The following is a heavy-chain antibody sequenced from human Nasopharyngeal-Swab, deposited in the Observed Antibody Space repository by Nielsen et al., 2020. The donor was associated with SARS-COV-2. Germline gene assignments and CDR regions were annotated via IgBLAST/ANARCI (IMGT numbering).Heavy chain of an antibody. D-gene: IGHD6-13*01. CDR3: AKTLGQQLGYYYYYYMDV. J-gene: IGHJ6*03. Sequence: VRQAAGKGLEWFSVISGSGDSTYYADSVKGRFTISRDNSKNTVYLQMNSLRAEDTAVYYCAKTLGQQLGYYYYYYMDVWGKGTTVTVSS. V-gene: IGHV3-23*01. CDR2: ISGSGDST.